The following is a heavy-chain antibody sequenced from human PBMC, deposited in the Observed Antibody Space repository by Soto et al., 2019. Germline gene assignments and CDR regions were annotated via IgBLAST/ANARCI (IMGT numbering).Heavy chain of an antibody. V-gene: IGHV3-23*05. CDR1: GLPHSNFA. Sequence: GGSLRLSCTASGLPHSNFAIMWVRQAPGKGLECVSGIYGSGRGIEYADSVKGRFTISRDNSKNTVYLEMTDLRADDTAIYYCAKDAVYNDGLWLMDHWGQGTQVTVSS. D-gene: IGHD2-21*01. CDR3: AKDAVYNDGLWLMDH. CDR2: IYGSGRGI. J-gene: IGHJ4*02.